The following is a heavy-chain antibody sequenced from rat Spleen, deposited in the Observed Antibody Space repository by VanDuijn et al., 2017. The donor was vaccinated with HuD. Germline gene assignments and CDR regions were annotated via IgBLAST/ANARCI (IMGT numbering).Heavy chain of an antibody. D-gene: IGHD1-11*01. V-gene: IGHV5-31*01. CDR1: GFTFNNYW. CDR2: ITNTGGST. CDR3: AKRSTEGLAYFDY. J-gene: IGHJ2*01. Sequence: EVQLVESGGGLVQPGRSLKLSCVASGFTFNNYWMTWIRQAPGKGLEWVASITNTGGSTYYPDSVKGRFTISRDNAENTVYLQMNSLRSEDTATYYCAKRSTEGLAYFDYWGQGVMVTVSS.